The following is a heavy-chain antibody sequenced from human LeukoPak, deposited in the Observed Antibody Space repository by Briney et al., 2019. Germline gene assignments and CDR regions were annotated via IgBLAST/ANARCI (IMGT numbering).Heavy chain of an antibody. CDR3: ARDQQIAAAGIFDY. D-gene: IGHD6-13*01. CDR1: GGSISSYY. J-gene: IGHJ4*02. CDR2: IYTSGST. Sequence: SETLSLTCTISGGSISSYYWSWIRQPPGKGLEWIGYIYTSGSTNYNPSLKSRVTMSLDTSKNQFSLKLSSVTAADTAVYYCARDQQIAAAGIFDYWGQGTLVTVSS. V-gene: IGHV4-4*09.